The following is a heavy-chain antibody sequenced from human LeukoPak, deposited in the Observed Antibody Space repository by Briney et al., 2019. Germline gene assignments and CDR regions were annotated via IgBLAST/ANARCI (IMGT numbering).Heavy chain of an antibody. Sequence: PSETLSLTCTVSGGSISSDSYYWSWIRQPAGKGLEWIGHIYTSGSTNYNPSLKSRVTISIDTSKNQFSLRLSSVTAADTAVYYCAGGARSSDSSGYYYFDYWGQGTLVTVSS. V-gene: IGHV4-61*09. J-gene: IGHJ4*02. CDR3: AGGARSSDSSGYYYFDY. CDR2: IYTSGST. CDR1: GGSISSDSYY. D-gene: IGHD3-22*01.